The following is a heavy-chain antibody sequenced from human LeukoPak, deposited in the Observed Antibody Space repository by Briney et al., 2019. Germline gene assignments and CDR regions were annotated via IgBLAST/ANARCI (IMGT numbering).Heavy chain of an antibody. D-gene: IGHD3-10*01. CDR3: ARDNLEKLWFGASHRGAFDI. Sequence: GGSLRLSCAASGFTFSAYWMTWVRQAPGKGLEWVANINEGSNLKMYVDSVKGRFTISRDYTTNSLYLQMDSLRAEDTAVYYCARDNLEKLWFGASHRGAFDIWGQGTMVTVSS. CDR2: INEGSNLK. CDR1: GFTFSAYW. V-gene: IGHV3-7*01. J-gene: IGHJ3*02.